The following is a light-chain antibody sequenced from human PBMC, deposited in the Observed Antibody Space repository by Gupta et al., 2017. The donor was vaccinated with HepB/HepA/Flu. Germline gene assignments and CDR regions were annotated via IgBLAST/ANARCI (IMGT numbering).Light chain of an antibody. J-gene: IGLJ2*01. CDR3: QVWDSSNDHPVI. Sequence: SYVLTQPPSVSVAPGKTARITCGGNNIGSRSVLWYQQKPGQAPVVVVYDDSDRPSGIPERFSGSNSGNTATLTISRVEAGDEADYYCQVWDSSNDHPVIFGGGTKLTVL. CDR1: NIGSRS. CDR2: DDS. V-gene: IGLV3-21*03.